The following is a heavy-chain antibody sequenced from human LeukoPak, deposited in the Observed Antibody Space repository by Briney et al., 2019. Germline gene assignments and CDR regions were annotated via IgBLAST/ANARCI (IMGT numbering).Heavy chain of an antibody. CDR3: AKDDDWGRFKD. Sequence: GGSLRLSCAASGFTFRSHGMNWVRQAPGKGLEWVSGTSPSGGITYYTDSVRGRFTISRDNSKNTVSLQMNSLRGEDTAVYYCAKDDDWGRFKDWGQGTLVTVSS. CDR2: TSPSGGIT. J-gene: IGHJ1*01. V-gene: IGHV3-23*01. CDR1: GFTFRSHG. D-gene: IGHD3-16*01.